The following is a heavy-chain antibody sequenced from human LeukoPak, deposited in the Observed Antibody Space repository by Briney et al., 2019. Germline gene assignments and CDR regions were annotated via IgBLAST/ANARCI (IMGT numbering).Heavy chain of an antibody. CDR2: ISGSGGST. Sequence: GGSLRLSCAASGSTFSSYAMSWVRQAPGKGLEWVSAISGSGGSTYYADSVKGRFTISRDNSKSTLYLQMNSLRAEDTAVYYCAKDPATKSSITGTTDYWGQGTLVTVSS. CDR1: GSTFSSYA. D-gene: IGHD1-7*01. J-gene: IGHJ4*02. CDR3: AKDPATKSSITGTTDY. V-gene: IGHV3-23*01.